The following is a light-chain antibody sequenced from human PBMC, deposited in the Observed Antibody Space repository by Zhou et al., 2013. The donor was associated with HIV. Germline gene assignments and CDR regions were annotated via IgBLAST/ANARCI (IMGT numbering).Light chain of an antibody. CDR2: TVS. CDR1: QTVSSH. CDR3: QQYGSSPWT. J-gene: IGKJ1*01. V-gene: IGKV3-20*01. Sequence: EAVLTQSPGTLSLSPGERATLSCRASQTVSSHLAWYQQKPGQAPRPLIYTVSNRATGIPDRFSGSGSGTDFTLTISRLEPEDFAVYYCQQYGSSPWTFGQGTKVEIK.